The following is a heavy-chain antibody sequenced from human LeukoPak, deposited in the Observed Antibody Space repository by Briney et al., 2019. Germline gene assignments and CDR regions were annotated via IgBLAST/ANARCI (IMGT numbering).Heavy chain of an antibody. CDR3: VKTSRRDSTYDSPFDY. D-gene: IGHD4-11*01. V-gene: IGHV3-23*01. CDR2: VRGSGSAT. CDR1: GLTFSTYA. Sequence: GGSLRLSCAASGLTFSTYAMTWVRQAPGKGLEWVSAVRGSGSATYYADSVEGRFTISRDNSNNMLYLQMTSLEVEDTAMYYCVKTSRRDSTYDSPFDYWGQGTLVTVSS. J-gene: IGHJ4*02.